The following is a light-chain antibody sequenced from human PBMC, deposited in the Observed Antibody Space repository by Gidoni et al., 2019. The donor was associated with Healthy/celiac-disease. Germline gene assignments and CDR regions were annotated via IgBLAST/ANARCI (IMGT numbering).Light chain of an antibody. V-gene: IGLV3-25*03. CDR3: QSADSSGTYV. CDR2: KDS. J-gene: IGLJ1*01. Sequence: SYELTQPPSVSVSPGQTARITCSGDALPNQYAYWYQQKPGQAPVLVIYKDSERPSGIPERVSGSSSGTTVTLTISGVQAEDEADYYGQSADSSGTYVFGTGTKVTVL. CDR1: ALPNQY.